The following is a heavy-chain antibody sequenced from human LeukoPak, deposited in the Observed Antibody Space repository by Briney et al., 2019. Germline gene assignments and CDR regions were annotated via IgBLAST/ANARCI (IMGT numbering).Heavy chain of an antibody. Sequence: GGSLRLSCAASGFTFSVSAMHWVRQASGKGLEWVGRIGSKASTNTTAYAASVKGRFTISRDHSKNTAYLQMNRLKTEVTAVYYCARLLADGYGGQGTLVTVS. V-gene: IGHV3-73*01. CDR3: ARLLADGY. CDR2: IGSKASTNTT. J-gene: IGHJ4*02. CDR1: GFTFSVSA. D-gene: IGHD5-24*01.